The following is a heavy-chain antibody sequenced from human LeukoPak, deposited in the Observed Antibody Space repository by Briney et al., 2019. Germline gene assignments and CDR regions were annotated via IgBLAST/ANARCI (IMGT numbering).Heavy chain of an antibody. V-gene: IGHV3-33*01. Sequence: QTGGSLRLSCAASGFTFSSYGMHWVRQAPGKGLEWVAVIWYDGSNKYYADSVKGRFTISRDNSKNTLYLQMNSLRAEDTAVYYYAREGLYYYDSSGRYFDYWGQGTLVTVSS. CDR2: IWYDGSNK. CDR1: GFTFSSYG. D-gene: IGHD3-22*01. CDR3: AREGLYYYDSSGRYFDY. J-gene: IGHJ4*02.